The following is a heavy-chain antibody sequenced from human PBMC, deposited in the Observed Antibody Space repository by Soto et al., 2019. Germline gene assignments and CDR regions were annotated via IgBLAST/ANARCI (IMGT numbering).Heavy chain of an antibody. CDR2: IIPIFGTA. Sequence: SVKVSCKASGGTFSSYAISWVRQAPGQGLEWMGGIIPIFGTANYAQKFQGRVTITADESTSTAYMELSSLRSEDTAVYYCAKPMALNNRRYYFDYWGQGTPATVSS. J-gene: IGHJ4*02. D-gene: IGHD3-16*02. CDR1: GGTFSSYA. V-gene: IGHV1-69*13. CDR3: AKPMALNNRRYYFDY.